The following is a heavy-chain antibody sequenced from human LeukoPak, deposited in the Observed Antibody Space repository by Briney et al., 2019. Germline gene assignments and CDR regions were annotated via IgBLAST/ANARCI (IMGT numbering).Heavy chain of an antibody. J-gene: IGHJ4*02. Sequence: GGSLRLSCAASGFTFSSYSMNWVRQAPGKGLEWVSYISSSSSNIYYADSVKGRFTISRDNAKNSLYLQMNSLRAEDTAVYYCARAPDDYGDYYWGQGTLVTVSS. CDR3: ARAPDDYGDYY. V-gene: IGHV3-48*01. D-gene: IGHD4-17*01. CDR1: GFTFSSYS. CDR2: ISSSSSNI.